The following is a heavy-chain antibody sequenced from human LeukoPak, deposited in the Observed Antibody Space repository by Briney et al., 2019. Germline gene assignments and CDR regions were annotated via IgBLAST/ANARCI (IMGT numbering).Heavy chain of an antibody. CDR2: MYYSGST. J-gene: IGHJ3*02. D-gene: IGHD6-13*01. CDR3: ARRGASAGSSKGAFDI. Sequence: SETLSLTCTVSGGSISSSSYYWGWIRQPPGKGLEWIGSMYYSGSTYYNPSLKSRVTISVDTSKNQFSLKLSSVTAADTAVYYCARRGASAGSSKGAFDIWGQGTVVTVSS. CDR1: GGSISSSSYY. V-gene: IGHV4-39*01.